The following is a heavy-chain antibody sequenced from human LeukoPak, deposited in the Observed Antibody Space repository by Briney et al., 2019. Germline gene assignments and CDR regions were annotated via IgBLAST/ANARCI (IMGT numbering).Heavy chain of an antibody. D-gene: IGHD3-22*01. V-gene: IGHV4-4*07. CDR1: GGSISSYY. CDR3: ATLCGYYYDSSGYSGLDY. J-gene: IGHJ4*02. CDR2: IYTSGST. Sequence: SETLSLTCTVSGGSISSYYWSWLRQPAGKGLEWIGRIYTSGSTNYNPSLTSRVTMSVDTSKNQFSLKLSSVTAADTAVYYCATLCGYYYDSSGYSGLDYWGQGTLVTVSS.